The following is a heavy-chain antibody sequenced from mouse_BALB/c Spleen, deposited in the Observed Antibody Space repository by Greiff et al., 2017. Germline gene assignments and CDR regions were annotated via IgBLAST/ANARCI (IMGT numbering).Heavy chain of an antibody. CDR1: GYSITSDYA. J-gene: IGHJ4*01. V-gene: IGHV3-2*02. Sequence: DVQLQESGPGLVKPSQSLSLTCTVTGYSITSDYAWNWIRQFPGNKLEWMGYISYSGSTSYNPSLKSRISITRDTSKNQFFLQLNSVTTEDTATYYCARTGTWAMDYWGQGTSVTVSS. CDR2: ISYSGST. CDR3: ARTGTWAMDY. D-gene: IGHD4-1*01.